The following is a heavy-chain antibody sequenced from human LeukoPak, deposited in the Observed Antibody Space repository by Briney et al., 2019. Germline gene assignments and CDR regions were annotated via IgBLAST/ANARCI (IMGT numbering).Heavy chain of an antibody. CDR1: GYTFTGYY. D-gene: IGHD2-8*01. Sequence: GASVKVSCKASGYTFTGYYMHWVRQAPGQGLEWMGRINPNSGGTNYAQKFQGRVTMTRDTSISTAYMELSRLTSDDTAVYYCARDFTTYCSIGLCLDRNWFDPWGQGTLVTVSS. CDR2: INPNSGGT. CDR3: ARDFTTYCSIGLCLDRNWFDP. J-gene: IGHJ5*02. V-gene: IGHV1-2*06.